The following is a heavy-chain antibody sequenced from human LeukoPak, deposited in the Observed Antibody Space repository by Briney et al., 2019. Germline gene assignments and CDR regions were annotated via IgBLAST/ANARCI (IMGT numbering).Heavy chain of an antibody. CDR3: TRMTRGHDY. Sequence: SETLSLTCAVSGVSFDDYYWSWVRQTSGKGLEWIGEINHSGYTNDNPSLKSRVTLPIDTSRKQFSLNLRSVTVADAGIYYCTRMTRGHDYWGQGTQVTVSS. J-gene: IGHJ4*02. CDR2: INHSGYT. CDR1: GVSFDDYY. V-gene: IGHV4-34*01. D-gene: IGHD4-11*01.